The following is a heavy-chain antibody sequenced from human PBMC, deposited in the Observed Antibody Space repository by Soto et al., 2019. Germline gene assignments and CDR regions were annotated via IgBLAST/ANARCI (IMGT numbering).Heavy chain of an antibody. CDR3: AKGGGQNWQFDY. J-gene: IGHJ4*02. V-gene: IGHV3-23*01. D-gene: IGHD1-1*01. CDR2: ISGSGGTT. Sequence: EVQLLESGGGSVQPGGSLRLSCAASGFSFSSYAMHWVRRPPGKGLEWVSSISGSGGTTYYADSVKGRFSISRDSLVNTLYLQMNSLRAEDAAVYFCAKGGGQNWQFDYWGQGTLVTVSP. CDR1: GFSFSSYA.